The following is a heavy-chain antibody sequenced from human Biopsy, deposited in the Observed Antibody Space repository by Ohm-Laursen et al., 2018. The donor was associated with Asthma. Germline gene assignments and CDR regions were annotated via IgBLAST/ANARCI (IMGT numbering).Heavy chain of an antibody. D-gene: IGHD3-22*01. Sequence: GSLRLSCAASGFAVSRDYMFWVRQAPGKGLEWVSVIYSGGTSHTADSVRGRFTISRGYSKNTLYLQMHSLRAEDTAVYYCVRGDSSNWSHYYFDYWGQGTLVTVSS. CDR3: VRGDSSNWSHYYFDY. CDR1: GFAVSRDY. CDR2: IYSGGTS. J-gene: IGHJ4*02. V-gene: IGHV3-53*01.